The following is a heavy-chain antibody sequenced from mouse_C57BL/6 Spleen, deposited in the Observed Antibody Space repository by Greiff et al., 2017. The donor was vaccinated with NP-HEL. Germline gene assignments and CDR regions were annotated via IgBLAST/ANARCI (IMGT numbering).Heavy chain of an antibody. CDR2: ISSGSSTI. D-gene: IGHD1-1*01. V-gene: IGHV5-17*01. CDR1: GFTFSDYG. Sequence: EVKVVESGGGLVKPGGSLKLSCAASGFTFSDYGMHWVRQAPEKGLEWVAYISSGSSTIYYADTVKGRFTISRDNAKNTLFLQMTSLRSEDTAMYYCARTGDYYGPYYYAMDYWGQGTSVTVSS. CDR3: ARTGDYYGPYYYAMDY. J-gene: IGHJ4*01.